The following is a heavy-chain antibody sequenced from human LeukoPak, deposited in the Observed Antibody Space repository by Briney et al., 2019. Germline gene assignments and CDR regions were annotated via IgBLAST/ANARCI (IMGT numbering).Heavy chain of an antibody. CDR1: GGSISSGGYY. CDR3: ARADYYGSSAVDY. D-gene: IGHD3-22*01. J-gene: IGHJ4*02. CDR2: IYYSGST. V-gene: IGHV4-31*03. Sequence: SETLSLTCTVSGGSISSGGYYWSWIRQHPGKGLEWIGYIYYSGSTYYNPSLKSRVTISVDTSKNQFSLKLSSVTAADTAVYYCARADYYGSSAVDYWGQGTLVTVSS.